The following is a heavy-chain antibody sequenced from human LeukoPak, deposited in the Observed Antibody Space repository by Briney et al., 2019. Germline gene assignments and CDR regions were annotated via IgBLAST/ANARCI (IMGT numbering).Heavy chain of an antibody. V-gene: IGHV3-23*01. CDR2: LGRSGDA. J-gene: IGHJ3*02. CDR3: AKEGALIAGCAFDM. D-gene: IGHD2-21*01. Sequence: GGSLRLSCTTSGFSFSSQTMTWVRQAPGKGLEWVSVLGRSGDAHYADSVEGRFTISRDISKSTLFLQMNSLRAEDTVLYYCAKEGALIAGCAFDMWGRGTMVTVSS. CDR1: GFSFSSQT.